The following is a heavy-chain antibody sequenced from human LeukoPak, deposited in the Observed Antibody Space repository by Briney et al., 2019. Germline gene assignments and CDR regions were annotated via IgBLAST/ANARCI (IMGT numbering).Heavy chain of an antibody. D-gene: IGHD1-26*01. J-gene: IGHJ4*02. CDR3: ARGRFPKSGSYLF. Sequence: PPETLSLTCAVYGGSFSGYYWSWIRQPPGKGLEWIGEINHSGSTNYNPSLKSRVTISVDTSKNQFSLKLSSVTAADTAVYYCARGRFPKSGSYLFWGQGTLVTVSS. CDR2: INHSGST. CDR1: GGSFSGYY. V-gene: IGHV4-34*01.